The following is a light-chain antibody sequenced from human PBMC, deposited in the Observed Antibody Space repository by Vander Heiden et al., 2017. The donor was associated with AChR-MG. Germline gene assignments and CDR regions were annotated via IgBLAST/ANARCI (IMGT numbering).Light chain of an antibody. CDR3: QQRSNWPPT. J-gene: IGKJ1*01. Sequence: EIVLTQSPGTLSLSPGEKATLSCRASQSVSSNLAWYQQKPGQAPSLLIYDTSNRATGIPARFSGSASGTDFTLTISSLEPEDFAVYYCQQRSNWPPTFGQGTKVEIK. CDR2: DTS. V-gene: IGKV3-11*01. CDR1: QSVSSN.